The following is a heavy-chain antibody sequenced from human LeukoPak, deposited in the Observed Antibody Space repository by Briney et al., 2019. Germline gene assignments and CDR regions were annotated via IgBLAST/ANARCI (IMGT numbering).Heavy chain of an antibody. CDR2: IIPIFGTA. CDR1: GGTFSSYA. D-gene: IGHD3-16*01. J-gene: IGHJ4*02. CDR3: ARSDYEASINI. V-gene: IGHV1-69*13. Sequence: SVKVSCKASGGTFSSYAISWVQQAPGQGLEWMGGIIPIFGTANYAQKFQGRVTITADESTSAAYMELSSLRSEDTAVYYCARSDYEASINIWGQGTLVTVSS.